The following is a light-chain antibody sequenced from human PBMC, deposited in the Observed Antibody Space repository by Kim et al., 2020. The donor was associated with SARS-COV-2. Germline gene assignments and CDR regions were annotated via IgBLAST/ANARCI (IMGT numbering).Light chain of an antibody. J-gene: IGLJ3*02. CDR2: NDN. Sequence: GQRLPISCSGGSSNIGSNTVNWYQHLPGTAPRLLVCNDNQRPSGVPDRFSGSKSGTSASLAISGLQPEDEADYYCAAWDDSLNGWVFGGGTQLTVL. CDR1: SSNIGSNT. V-gene: IGLV1-44*01. CDR3: AAWDDSLNGWV.